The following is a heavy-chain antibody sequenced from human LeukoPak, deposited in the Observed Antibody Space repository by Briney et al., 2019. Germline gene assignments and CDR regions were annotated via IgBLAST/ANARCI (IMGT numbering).Heavy chain of an antibody. Sequence: GGSVRLSCTASGFTFSTYDMHWVRQAPGKGLQWVTFIRYDGNSESYADSVKGRFIISRDNSKSTLYLQMNSLRAEDTALYFCAKDLTYSSQGGSDSWGQGTLVTVSS. D-gene: IGHD3-16*01. J-gene: IGHJ4*02. CDR3: AKDLTYSSQGGSDS. CDR2: IRYDGNSE. CDR1: GFTFSTYD. V-gene: IGHV3-30*02.